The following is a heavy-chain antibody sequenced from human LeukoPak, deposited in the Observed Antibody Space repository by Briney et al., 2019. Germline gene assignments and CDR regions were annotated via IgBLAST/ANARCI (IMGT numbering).Heavy chain of an antibody. CDR3: ARGLLGSGSYPIFDY. CDR1: GGSISSGGYY. V-gene: IGHV4-61*08. J-gene: IGHJ4*02. D-gene: IGHD3-10*01. Sequence: SQTLSLTCTVSGGSISSGGYYWSWIRQHPGKGLEWIGYIHSSRNGITNYNPSLKSRVTVSVDTSKNQFSLKLSSVTAADTAVYYCARGLLGSGSYPIFDYWGQGTLVTVSS. CDR2: IHSSRNGIT.